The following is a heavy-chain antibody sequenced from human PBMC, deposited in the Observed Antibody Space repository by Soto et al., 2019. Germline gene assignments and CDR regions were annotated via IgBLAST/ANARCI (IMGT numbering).Heavy chain of an antibody. Sequence: QVQLVQSGAEVKKPGSSVKVSCKASGGTFSTYTITWVRQAPGQGLEWMGRIIPIFGTANYPQKFQGRVTITADESTSTAYMEMSSLRSEDTAVYYCARSQDSSGYWNNCFDPWGQGTLVTVSS. CDR1: GGTFSTYT. CDR2: IIPIFGTA. D-gene: IGHD3-22*01. J-gene: IGHJ5*02. CDR3: ARSQDSSGYWNNCFDP. V-gene: IGHV1-69*18.